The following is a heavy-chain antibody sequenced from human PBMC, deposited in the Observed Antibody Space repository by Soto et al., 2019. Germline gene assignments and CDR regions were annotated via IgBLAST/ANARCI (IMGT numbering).Heavy chain of an antibody. J-gene: IGHJ4*02. V-gene: IGHV1-8*01. CDR2: MNPNSGNT. D-gene: IGHD3-22*01. Sequence: ASVKVSCKASGYTFTSYDINWVRQATGQGLEWMGWMNPNSGNTGYAQKFQGRVTMTRNKSTSTAYMELSSLRSEDTAVYYCARYLKGAYYYDSSGYTDSPKQFDYWGQGTLVTVSS. CDR1: GYTFTSYD. CDR3: ARYLKGAYYYDSSGYTDSPKQFDY.